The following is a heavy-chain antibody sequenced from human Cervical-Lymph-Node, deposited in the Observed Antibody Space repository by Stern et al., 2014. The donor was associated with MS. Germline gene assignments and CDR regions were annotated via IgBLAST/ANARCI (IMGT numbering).Heavy chain of an antibody. V-gene: IGHV1-46*01. J-gene: IGHJ4*02. CDR2: INPSGGNT. CDR1: GYTFTNYY. Sequence: VQLLESGAEVKKPGASVKVSCRASGYTFTNYYMHWVRQVPGQGLEWMGIINPSGGNTSFAQKFQGRVTMTRDTSTSTVYMELSSLRSEDTAVYYCAGGHTFDYWGQGTLVTVSS. D-gene: IGHD6-25*01. CDR3: AGGHTFDY.